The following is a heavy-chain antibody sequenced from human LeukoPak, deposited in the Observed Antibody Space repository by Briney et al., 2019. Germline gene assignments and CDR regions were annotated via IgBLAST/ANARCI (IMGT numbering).Heavy chain of an antibody. V-gene: IGHV4-59*08. CDR2: VYDRGST. D-gene: IGHD3-22*01. CDR3: ARGGRASFDSSGVFDY. J-gene: IGHJ4*02. CDR1: GGSITAYY. Sequence: SETLSLTCTISGGSITAYYWSWIRQPPGKGLEWIGYVYDRGSTKYDPPLESRVTMSVDTSKNQFSLKLRSVTAADTAVYYCARGGRASFDSSGVFDYWGQGTLVTVSS.